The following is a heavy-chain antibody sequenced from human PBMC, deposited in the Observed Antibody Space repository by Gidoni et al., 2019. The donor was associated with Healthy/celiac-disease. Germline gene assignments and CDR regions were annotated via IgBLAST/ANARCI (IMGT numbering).Heavy chain of an antibody. CDR2: IYYSGST. CDR1: GGSISSSSYY. D-gene: IGHD3-22*01. CDR3: ASYPGVVISPFDY. V-gene: IGHV4-39*01. J-gene: IGHJ4*02. Sequence: QLQLQESGPGLVKPSETLSLTCTVSGGSISSSSYYWGWIRQPPGKGLEWIGSIYYSGSTYYNPSLKSRVTISVDTSKNQFSLKLSSVTAADTAVYYCASYPGVVISPFDYWGQGTLVTVSS.